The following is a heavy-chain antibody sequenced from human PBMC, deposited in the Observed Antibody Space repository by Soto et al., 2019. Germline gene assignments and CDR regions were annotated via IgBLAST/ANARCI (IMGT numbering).Heavy chain of an antibody. D-gene: IGHD4-17*01. Sequence: ASVKVSCKASGYTFTSYGISWVRQAPGQGLEWMGWISAYNGNTNYAQKLQGRVTMTTDTSTSTAYMELRSLRSDDTAVYYCARDPPNSPPYGDYYYYYGMDVWGQGTTVTVSS. J-gene: IGHJ6*02. CDR1: GYTFTSYG. CDR3: ARDPPNSPPYGDYYYYYGMDV. CDR2: ISAYNGNT. V-gene: IGHV1-18*01.